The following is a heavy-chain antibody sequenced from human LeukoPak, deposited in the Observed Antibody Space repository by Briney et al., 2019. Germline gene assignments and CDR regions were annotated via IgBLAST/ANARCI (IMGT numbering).Heavy chain of an antibody. CDR3: AILTTVTTKRRISDY. J-gene: IGHJ4*02. Sequence: ASVKVSCKASGYTFTSYDIDWVRQATGQGLEWMGWMNPNSGNTGYAQRFQGRVTMTRNTSISTAYMELSSLRSEDTAVYYCAILTTVTTKRRISDYWGQGTLVTVSS. V-gene: IGHV1-8*01. D-gene: IGHD4-17*01. CDR1: GYTFTSYD. CDR2: MNPNSGNT.